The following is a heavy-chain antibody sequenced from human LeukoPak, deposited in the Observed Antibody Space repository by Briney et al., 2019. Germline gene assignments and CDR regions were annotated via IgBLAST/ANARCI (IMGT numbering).Heavy chain of an antibody. D-gene: IGHD3-10*01. CDR3: ASVRRGFGESSKYYSYYYMDV. Sequence: PSETLSLTCTVSGGSISSTIYYWGWIRQPPGKGLEWIGNIYYSGNTYYNPSLKSRVTISVDTSKNHFSLKLSAVTAADTAVYSCASVRRGFGESSKYYSYYYMDVWGKGTTVTISS. J-gene: IGHJ6*03. CDR1: GGSISSTIYY. V-gene: IGHV4-39*02. CDR2: IYYSGNT.